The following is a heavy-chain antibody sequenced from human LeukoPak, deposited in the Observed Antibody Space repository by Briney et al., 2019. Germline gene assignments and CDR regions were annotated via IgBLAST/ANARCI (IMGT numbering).Heavy chain of an antibody. Sequence: PGGSLRLSCAASGFTFSDYAMHCVRQAPGKGLEWVALISSDGINKYYADSVKGRFTISRDNSKNTLYLQMISLRPEDTAFYYCARDVSGWYYFDYWGQGTLVTVSS. CDR3: ARDVSGWYYFDY. CDR1: GFTFSDYA. D-gene: IGHD6-19*01. J-gene: IGHJ4*02. CDR2: ISSDGINK. V-gene: IGHV3-30-3*01.